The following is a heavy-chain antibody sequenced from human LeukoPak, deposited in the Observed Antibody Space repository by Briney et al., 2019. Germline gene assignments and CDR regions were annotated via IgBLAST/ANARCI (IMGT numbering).Heavy chain of an antibody. D-gene: IGHD5-24*01. V-gene: IGHV5-51*01. CDR2: IYPGDSET. CDR1: GYTFTTYR. J-gene: IGHJ3*01. Sequence: AESLRISRKGAGYTFTTYRTGWVRQMPGKGLEWVGIIYPGDSETRYSPSFQGQVTISADKSISTAYLQWSSLQASDTAMYYCVRSPRDGSHHAFDVSGQ. CDR3: VRSPRDGSHHAFDV.